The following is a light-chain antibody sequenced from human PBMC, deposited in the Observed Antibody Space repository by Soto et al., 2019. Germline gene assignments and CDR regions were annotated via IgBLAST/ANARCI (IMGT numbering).Light chain of an antibody. CDR2: GNS. V-gene: IGLV1-40*01. Sequence: QSVLTQPPSVSGAPGQRVTISCTGSSSNIGAGYDVHWYQQLPGTPPKLLIYGNSNRPSGVPDRFSGSKSGTSASLAITGLQAEDEADYYCQSYDSSLSGYVVFGGGTQLTVL. CDR1: SSNIGAGYD. J-gene: IGLJ2*01. CDR3: QSYDSSLSGYVV.